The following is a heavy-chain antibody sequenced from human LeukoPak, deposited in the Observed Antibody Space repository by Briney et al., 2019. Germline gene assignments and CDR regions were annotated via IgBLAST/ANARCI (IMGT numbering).Heavy chain of an antibody. V-gene: IGHV5-51*01. Sequence: GESLKISCKGSGYSFTSYWIGWVRQMPGKGLEWMGIIYPGDSDTRYSPSFQGQVTISAGKSISTAYLQWSSLKASDTAMYYCASIAARQGGYYYMDVWGKGTTVTVSS. CDR1: GYSFTSYW. J-gene: IGHJ6*03. CDR2: IYPGDSDT. D-gene: IGHD6-6*01. CDR3: ASIAARQGGYYYMDV.